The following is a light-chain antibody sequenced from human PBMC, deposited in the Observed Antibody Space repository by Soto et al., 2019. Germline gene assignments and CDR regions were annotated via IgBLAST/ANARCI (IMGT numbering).Light chain of an antibody. CDR3: QQRSGWSSIN. J-gene: IGKJ5*01. V-gene: IGKV3D-20*02. CDR1: QSLSRAY. Sequence: EIVLTPSPGTLSLSPGARATLSRRASQSLSRAYLARYPQKPGQTPRLLHHGCTRRATGNPAQFSCSGSWTDFTFTISSLKAGDFGVYYCQQRSGWSSINFGQGTRLEIK. CDR2: GCT.